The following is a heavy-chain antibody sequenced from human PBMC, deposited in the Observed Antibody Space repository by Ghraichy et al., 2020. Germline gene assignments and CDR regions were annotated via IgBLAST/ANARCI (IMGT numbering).Heavy chain of an antibody. CDR3: ARDCSGGSCYSGFGY. Sequence: TLSLTCTVSGGSNSTYYWSWIRQPPGKGLEWIGYIYYSGITNYNPSLKSRVTLSVDTSKNQFSLKLTSVTTADTAVYYCARDCSGGSCYSGFGYWGQGTLVTVSS. CDR1: GGSNSTYY. CDR2: IYYSGIT. D-gene: IGHD2-15*01. V-gene: IGHV4-59*01. J-gene: IGHJ4*02.